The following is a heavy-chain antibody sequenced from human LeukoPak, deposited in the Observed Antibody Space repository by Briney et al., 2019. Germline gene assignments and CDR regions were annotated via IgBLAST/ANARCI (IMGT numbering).Heavy chain of an antibody. Sequence: ASVKVSCKASGYTFTSYYIHWVRQAPGQGLEWMGRINPNSGGTNYAQNFQDRVTMTRDTSISTAYMELNRLRSDDTAVYYCARVLGDPNWFDPWGQGTLVTVSS. V-gene: IGHV1-2*06. CDR2: INPNSGGT. CDR1: GYTFTSYY. CDR3: ARVLGDPNWFDP. J-gene: IGHJ5*02. D-gene: IGHD2-21*02.